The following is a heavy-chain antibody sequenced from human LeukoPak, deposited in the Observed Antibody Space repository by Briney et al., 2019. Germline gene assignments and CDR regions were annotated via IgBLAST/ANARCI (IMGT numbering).Heavy chain of an antibody. CDR2: IYYSGST. CDR3: ARDGIVGATGKFDY. Sequence: SETLSLTCTVSGGSISRYYWSWIRQPPGQGLEWIGYIYYSGSTNYNPSLKSRVTISVDTSKNQFSLKLSSVTAADTAVYYCARDGIVGATGKFDYWGQGTLVTVSS. CDR1: GGSISRYY. D-gene: IGHD1-26*01. V-gene: IGHV4-59*01. J-gene: IGHJ4*02.